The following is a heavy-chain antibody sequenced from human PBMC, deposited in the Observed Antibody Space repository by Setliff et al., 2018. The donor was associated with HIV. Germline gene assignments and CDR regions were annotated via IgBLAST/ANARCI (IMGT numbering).Heavy chain of an antibody. Sequence: GESLKISCRASGYTFTDYWIGWVRQMPGKGLEWIGVIYPGDSVTRYGPSFQGQVFISADRSITTAYLEWSSLKPSDTAMYYCIRRRRAPGTEDLEAVWGQGTLVTVSS. CDR1: GYTFTDYW. V-gene: IGHV5-51*01. J-gene: IGHJ4*02. CDR3: IRRRRAPGTEDLEAV. D-gene: IGHD1-26*01. CDR2: IYPGDSVT.